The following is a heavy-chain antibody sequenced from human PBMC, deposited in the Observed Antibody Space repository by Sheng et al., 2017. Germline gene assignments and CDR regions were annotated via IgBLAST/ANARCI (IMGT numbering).Heavy chain of an antibody. CDR2: IKSKTDGGTT. J-gene: IGHJ4*02. Sequence: EVQLVESGGGLVKSGGSLRLSCAASEFTFSNAWMTWVRQAPGKGLEWVGRIKSKTDGGTTDYAAPVRGRFTISRDDSKNTLYLQMNSLKTEDTAVYYCTTLFTILRGDPVDYWGQGTLVTVSS. D-gene: IGHD3-10*01. CDR1: EFTFSNAW. V-gene: IGHV3-15*01. CDR3: TTLFTILRGDPVDY.